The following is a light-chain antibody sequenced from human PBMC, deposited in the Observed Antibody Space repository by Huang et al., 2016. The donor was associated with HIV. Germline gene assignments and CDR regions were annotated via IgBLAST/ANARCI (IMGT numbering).Light chain of an antibody. J-gene: IGKJ1*01. CDR2: GAS. CDR3: QQYGSSPAWT. Sequence: EIVLTQSPGTLSLSPGERATLSCRASQSVSSRYLAWYQQKPGQAPSLLIYGASSRAPGIPDRFSGSGSGTDFTLTISRLEPEDFAVYYCQQYGSSPAWTFGQGTKVEIK. V-gene: IGKV3-20*01. CDR1: QSVSSRY.